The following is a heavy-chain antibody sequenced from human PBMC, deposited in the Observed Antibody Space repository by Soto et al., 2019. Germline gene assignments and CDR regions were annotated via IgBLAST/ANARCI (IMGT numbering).Heavy chain of an antibody. J-gene: IGHJ4*02. D-gene: IGHD2-15*01. CDR1: GFTFSSYG. Sequence: QVQLVESGGGVVQPGRSLRLSCAASGFTFSSYGMHWVRQAPGKGLEWVAVIWYDGSNKYYADSVKGRFTISRDNSKNTLYLQMNSLRAEDTAVYYCARDFANCIGGSCYSDDNYFDYWGQGTLVTVSS. CDR2: IWYDGSNK. V-gene: IGHV3-33*01. CDR3: ARDFANCIGGSCYSDDNYFDY.